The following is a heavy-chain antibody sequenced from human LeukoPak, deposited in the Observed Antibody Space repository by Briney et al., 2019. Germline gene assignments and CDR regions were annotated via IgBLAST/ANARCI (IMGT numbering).Heavy chain of an antibody. CDR2: INPNSGGT. D-gene: IGHD6-13*01. CDR3: ARGASSSWYYYHYYMDV. V-gene: IGHV1-2*02. Sequence: ASVKVSCKASGYTFTGYYMHWVRQAPGQGLEWMGWINPNSGGTNYAQKFQGRVTMTRNTSISTAYMELSSLRSEDTAVYYCARGASSSWYYYHYYMDVWGKGTTVTISS. J-gene: IGHJ6*03. CDR1: GYTFTGYY.